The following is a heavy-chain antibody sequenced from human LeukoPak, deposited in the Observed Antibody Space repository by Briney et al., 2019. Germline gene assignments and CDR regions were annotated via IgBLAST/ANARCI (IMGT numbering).Heavy chain of an antibody. CDR2: ITWNGGST. V-gene: IGHV3-20*04. J-gene: IGHJ4*02. CDR1: GFTFDDYG. D-gene: IGHD6-19*01. Sequence: GGSLRLSCAASGFTFDDYGMIWVRQAPGKGLEWVSGITWNGGSTAYADSVKGRFTISRDNAKNSLYLQMNSLRAEDTAIYYCARVYEYSSGWYRNDYWGQGTLVTVSS. CDR3: ARVYEYSSGWYRNDY.